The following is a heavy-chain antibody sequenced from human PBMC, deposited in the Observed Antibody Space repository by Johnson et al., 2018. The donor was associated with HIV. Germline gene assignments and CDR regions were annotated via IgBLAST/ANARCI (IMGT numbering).Heavy chain of an antibody. V-gene: IGHV3-74*01. D-gene: IGHD5-18*01. J-gene: IGHJ3*02. Sequence: VKLVESGGGLVQPGGSLRLSCAASGFTFSSYWMHWVRQAPGKGLVWVSRINWNGGSTGYADSVKGRFTISRDNAKNSLYLQMNSLRAEDTALYYCARADTAMVRGAFDIWGQGIMVTVSS. CDR1: GFTFSSYW. CDR2: INWNGGST. CDR3: ARADTAMVRGAFDI.